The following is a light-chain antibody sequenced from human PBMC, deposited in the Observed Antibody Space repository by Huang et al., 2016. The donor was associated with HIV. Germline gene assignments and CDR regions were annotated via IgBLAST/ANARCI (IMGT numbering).Light chain of an antibody. V-gene: IGKV1-39*01. Sequence: DIQMTQSPSSLSASVGDRVTITCRASQTIRNYLNWYQQKPGKAPKLLIYGASSLHSGVPSRFSGSGSGTEFALTISNLQPEDCATYYCQRSYSSLTFGQGTRLEI. CDR3: QRSYSSLT. CDR1: QTIRNY. CDR2: GAS. J-gene: IGKJ5*01.